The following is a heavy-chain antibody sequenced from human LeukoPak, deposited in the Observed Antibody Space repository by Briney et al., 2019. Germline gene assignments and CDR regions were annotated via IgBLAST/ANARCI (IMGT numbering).Heavy chain of an antibody. CDR1: GLSFSHYG. V-gene: IGHV3-23*01. CDR3: ANGYHYDSTDY. D-gene: IGHD3-22*01. Sequence: GGSLRLSCAVSGLSFSHYGMGWVRQAPGKGLEWVSTISSSSANTYYADSVKGRFTISRDNAKNTLYLQMNSLRVGDTAIYYCANGYHYDSTDYWGQGTLVTVSS. J-gene: IGHJ4*02. CDR2: ISSSSANT.